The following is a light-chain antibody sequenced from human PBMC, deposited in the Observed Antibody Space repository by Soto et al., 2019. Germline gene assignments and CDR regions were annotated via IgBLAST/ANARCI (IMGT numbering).Light chain of an antibody. CDR3: QQSYITPPT. CDR2: AAS. V-gene: IGKV1-39*01. CDR1: QSITTY. Sequence: DIQMTQSPSSLSASVGDRVTIACRASQSITTYLNWYQQKPGKAPKLLISAASSLQSGVPSRFSGSGSGTDFTLTISSLQPEDFATYYCQQSYITPPTFGHGTKVDIK. J-gene: IGKJ1*01.